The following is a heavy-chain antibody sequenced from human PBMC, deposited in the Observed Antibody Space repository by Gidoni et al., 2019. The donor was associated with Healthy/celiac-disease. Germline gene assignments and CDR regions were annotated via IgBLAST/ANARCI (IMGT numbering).Heavy chain of an antibody. J-gene: IGHJ4*02. D-gene: IGHD3-3*01. V-gene: IGHV2-5*02. CDR2: IYWDDDK. CDR1: GFSLSTSGVG. CDR3: AHILRRDFWSGRGGAFDY. Sequence: QITLKESGPTLVKPTQTLTLTCTFSGFSLSTSGVGVGWIRQPPGKALEWLALIYWDDDKRYSPSLKSRLTITKDTSKNQVVLTMTNMDPVDTATYYCAHILRRDFWSGRGGAFDYWGQGTLVTVSS.